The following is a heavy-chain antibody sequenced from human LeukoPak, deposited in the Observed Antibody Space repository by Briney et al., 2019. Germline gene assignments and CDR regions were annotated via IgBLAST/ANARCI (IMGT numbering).Heavy chain of an antibody. D-gene: IGHD5-18*01. CDR1: GGSISSYY. V-gene: IGHV4-59*08. J-gene: IGHJ4*02. CDR3: ARRYSYGQFDY. Sequence: SETLSLTCTVSGGSISSYYWSWIRQPPGKGLEWIGYICYSGSTNYNPSLKSRVTISVDTSKNQFSLKLSSVTAADTAVYYCARRYSYGQFDYWGQGTLVTVSS. CDR2: ICYSGST.